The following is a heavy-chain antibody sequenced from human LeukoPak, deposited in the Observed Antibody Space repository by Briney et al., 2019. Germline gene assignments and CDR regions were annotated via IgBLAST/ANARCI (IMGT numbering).Heavy chain of an antibody. J-gene: IGHJ4*02. CDR1: GGSISSSNW. CDR2: IYHSGST. V-gene: IGHV4-4*02. Sequence: SETLSLTCAVSGGSISSSNWWSWVRQPPGKGLEWIGEIYHSGSTYYNPYLKSRVTISVDTSKNQFSLRLSSVTAADTAVYYCARETARGAQIFDYWGQGTLVTVSS. D-gene: IGHD6-6*01. CDR3: ARETARGAQIFDY.